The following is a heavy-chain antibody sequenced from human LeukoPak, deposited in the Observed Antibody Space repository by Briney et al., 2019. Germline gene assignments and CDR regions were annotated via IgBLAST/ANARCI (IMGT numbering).Heavy chain of an antibody. Sequence: GGSLRLSCEASGFTFSTCWMSWVRQPPGQGQGWVANIKQDGSEKYYVDSVKGRFSISRDNAKNSLYLQMNSLRAEDTAMYYCARDSAGNDYWGQGTLVTVSS. J-gene: IGHJ4*02. CDR1: GFTFSTCW. D-gene: IGHD6-13*01. CDR3: ARDSAGNDY. V-gene: IGHV3-7*01. CDR2: IKQDGSEK.